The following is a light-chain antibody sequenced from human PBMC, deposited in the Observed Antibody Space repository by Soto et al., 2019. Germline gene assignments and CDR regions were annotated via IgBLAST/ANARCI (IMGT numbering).Light chain of an antibody. CDR3: QQYNNWPRT. V-gene: IGKV3-15*01. J-gene: IGKJ1*01. CDR2: GAS. CDR1: QSVSSN. Sequence: EIVMTQSPATLSVSPGERATLSCRASQSVSSNLAWYQQKPGQAPRLLIYGASTRATGIPARFSGSGSGTEFTLTISSLQSEDFAVYYCQQYNNWPRTFGQATMVEIK.